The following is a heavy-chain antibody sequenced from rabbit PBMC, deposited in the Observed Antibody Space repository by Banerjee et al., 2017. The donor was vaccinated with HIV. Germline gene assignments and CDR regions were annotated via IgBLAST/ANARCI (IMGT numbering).Heavy chain of an antibody. CDR1: GFSFSSSYW. Sequence: QEQLEESGGGLVKPEGSLTLTCKASGFSFSSSYWICWVRQAPGKGLEWIACIYAGSSGSTYYASWAKGRFTISKTSSTTVTLQMTRLTAADTATYFCARDLGGSSDLWGPGTLVTVS. CDR2: IYAGSSGST. V-gene: IGHV1S45*01. D-gene: IGHD8-1*01. J-gene: IGHJ4*01. CDR3: ARDLGGSSDL.